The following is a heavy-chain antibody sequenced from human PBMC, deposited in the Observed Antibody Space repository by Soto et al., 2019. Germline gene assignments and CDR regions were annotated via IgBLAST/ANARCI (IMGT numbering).Heavy chain of an antibody. D-gene: IGHD3-9*01. CDR1: GFTFSSYA. V-gene: IGHV3-23*01. Sequence: GGSLRLSCAASGFTFSSYAMSWVRQAPGKGLEWVSAISGSGGSTYYADSVKGRFTISRDNSKNTLYLQMNSLRAEDTAVYYCAKDVGGYDILTGYYSFWAFHIWGQGTMVTVS. CDR3: AKDVGGYDILTGYYSFWAFHI. J-gene: IGHJ3*02. CDR2: ISGSGGST.